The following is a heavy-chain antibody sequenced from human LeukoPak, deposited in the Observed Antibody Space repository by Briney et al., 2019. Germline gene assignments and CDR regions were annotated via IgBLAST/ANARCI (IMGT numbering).Heavy chain of an antibody. CDR3: ARDGFGTGSN. V-gene: IGHV3-7*03. D-gene: IGHD3-16*01. J-gene: IGHJ4*02. CDR1: GFTFSSYW. Sequence: GGSLRLSCAAFGFTFSSYWMDWVRQAPGKGLEWVANIKQDGSEKNYVDSVKGRFIISRDNAKNSLYLQMNTLRADDTAVYYCARDGFGTGSNWGQGTLVTVSS. CDR2: IKQDGSEK.